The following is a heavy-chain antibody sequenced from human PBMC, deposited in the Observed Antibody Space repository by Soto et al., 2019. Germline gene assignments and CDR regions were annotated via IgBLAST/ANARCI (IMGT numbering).Heavy chain of an antibody. V-gene: IGHV4-59*01. D-gene: IGHD6-13*01. CDR1: GGSISSYY. CDR3: AREGVSSSWYNYYAMDV. CDR2: ISYSGST. Sequence: PSETLSLTCTVSGGSISSYYWSWIRQPPGKGLEWIGYISYSGSTNYNPTLKSRVTISVDTSKNQFSLKLSSVTAADTTVYYCAREGVSSSWYNYYAMDVWGQGTTVTVSS. J-gene: IGHJ6*02.